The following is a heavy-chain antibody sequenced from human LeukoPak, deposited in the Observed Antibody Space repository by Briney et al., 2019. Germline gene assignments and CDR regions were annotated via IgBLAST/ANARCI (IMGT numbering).Heavy chain of an antibody. V-gene: IGHV4-59*13. CDR2: IYHSGST. Sequence: PSETLTLTCTVSGGSIRSYHWSWIRQSPGKGLEWIGYIYHSGSTNYNASLKSRVTISVDTSKNQFSLKLLSVTAADTAVYYCARDRTVAVDTGFYYYGMDVWGKGTTVTVSS. D-gene: IGHD1-1*01. J-gene: IGHJ6*04. CDR3: ARDRTVAVDTGFYYYGMDV. CDR1: GGSIRSYH.